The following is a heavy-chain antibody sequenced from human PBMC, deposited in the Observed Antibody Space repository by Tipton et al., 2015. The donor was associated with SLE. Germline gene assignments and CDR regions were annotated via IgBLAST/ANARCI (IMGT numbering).Heavy chain of an antibody. CDR1: GGSISSYF. CDR2: IYYSGST. D-gene: IGHD3-16*01. CDR3: ARRGDAFDI. Sequence: LRLSCTVSGGSISSYFWSWIRQPPGKGLEWIGYIYYSGSTNYNPSLKSRVTISVDTSKHQFSLKLSSVTAADTAVYYCARRGDAFDIWGQGTMVTVSS. V-gene: IGHV4-59*08. J-gene: IGHJ3*02.